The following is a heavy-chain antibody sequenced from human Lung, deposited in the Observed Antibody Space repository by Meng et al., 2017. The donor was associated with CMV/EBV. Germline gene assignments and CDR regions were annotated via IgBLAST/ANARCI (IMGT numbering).Heavy chain of an antibody. CDR2: IYYTGST. Sequence: SETLSLXCTVSGASVSSYTNYWSWIRQSPGKGLEWIGYIYYTGSTKYTPSLKSRVTMSVDTSKNHFSLKLSSVTAADTAVYYCARVHYDISTGYQFDLWGQGXVVTVSS. V-gene: IGHV4-61*03. J-gene: IGHJ4*02. CDR1: GASVSSYTNY. CDR3: ARVHYDISTGYQFDL. D-gene: IGHD3-9*01.